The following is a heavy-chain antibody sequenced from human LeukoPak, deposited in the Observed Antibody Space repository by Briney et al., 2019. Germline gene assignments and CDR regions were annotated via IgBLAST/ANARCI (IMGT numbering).Heavy chain of an antibody. CDR2: ISSGSSYI. D-gene: IGHD6-13*01. V-gene: IGHV3-21*01. J-gene: IGHJ4*02. CDR1: GFTFSSYS. Sequence: GGSLRLSCAASGFTFSSYSMNWVRQAPGKGLEWVSSISSGSSYIYYADSVKGRFTISRDNAKNSLYLQMNSLRAEDTAVYYCARDIAGISDYWGQGTLVTVSS. CDR3: ARDIAGISDY.